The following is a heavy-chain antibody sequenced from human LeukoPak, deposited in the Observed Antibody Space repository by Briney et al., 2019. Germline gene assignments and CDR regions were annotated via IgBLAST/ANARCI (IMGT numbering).Heavy chain of an antibody. D-gene: IGHD1-26*01. CDR3: AKDRSGSPTGAFDS. V-gene: IGHV3-23*01. CDR2: ISGSGGST. Sequence: GGSLRLSCAASGFTFSSYAMRWVRQAPEKGLEWVSAISGSGGSTYYADSVKGRFTISRDNSKNTLYLQMNSLRAEDTAVYYCAKDRSGSPTGAFDSWGQGTMVTVSS. CDR1: GFTFSSYA. J-gene: IGHJ3*02.